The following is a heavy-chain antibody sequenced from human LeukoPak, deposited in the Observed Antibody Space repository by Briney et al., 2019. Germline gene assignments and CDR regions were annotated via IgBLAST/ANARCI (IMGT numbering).Heavy chain of an antibody. V-gene: IGHV1-69*13. CDR1: GGAFSSYA. D-gene: IGHD2-2*01. J-gene: IGHJ4*02. CDR3: ARGSTLNVVVPAAADY. Sequence: SVKVSCKASGGAFSSYAISWVRQAPGQGLEWMGGIIPIFGTANYAQKFQGRVTITADESTSTAYMELSSLRSEDTAVYYCARGSTLNVVVPAAADYWGQGTLVTVSS. CDR2: IIPIFGTA.